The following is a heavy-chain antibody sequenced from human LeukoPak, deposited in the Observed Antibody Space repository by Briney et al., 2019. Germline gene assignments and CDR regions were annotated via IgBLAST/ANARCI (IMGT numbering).Heavy chain of an antibody. Sequence: GGSLRLSCAATGFTFKDYGMHWVRQPPGKGLEWVSGINWNGGGTDYADSVKGRFTISRDNAKNSLYLQMTSLGPEDTASYYCAKHLRATNTYIFFGLDVWGQGTTVTVSS. V-gene: IGHV3-9*01. J-gene: IGHJ6*02. CDR1: GFTFKDYG. D-gene: IGHD1-26*01. CDR2: INWNGGGT. CDR3: AKHLRATNTYIFFGLDV.